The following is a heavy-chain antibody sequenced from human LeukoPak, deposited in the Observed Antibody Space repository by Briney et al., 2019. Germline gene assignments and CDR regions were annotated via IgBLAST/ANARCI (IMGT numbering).Heavy chain of an antibody. D-gene: IGHD3-10*01. CDR2: IIPIFGTA. CDR3: ARTYYYGSGSANWFDP. CDR1: GYIFTSYN. J-gene: IGHJ5*02. Sequence: SVKVSCKASGYIFTSYNIYWVRQAPGQGLEWMGGIIPIFGTANYAQKFQGRVTITADESTSTAYMELSSLRSEDTAVYYCARTYYYGSGSANWFDPWGQGTLVTVSS. V-gene: IGHV1-69*13.